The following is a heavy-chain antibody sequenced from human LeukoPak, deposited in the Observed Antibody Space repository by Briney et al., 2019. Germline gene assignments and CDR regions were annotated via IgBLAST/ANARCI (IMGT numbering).Heavy chain of an antibody. CDR3: ARSPLTTVVNPYYFDY. V-gene: IGHV3-64*01. J-gene: IGHJ4*02. D-gene: IGHD4-23*01. CDR1: GFTFSSDA. Sequence: GGSLRLSCAASGFTFSSDAMHWVRQAPGKGLEYVSAISSNGGSTYYANSVKGRFTISRDNSKNTLYLQMGSLRAEDIAVYYCARSPLTTVVNPYYFDYWGQGTLVTVSS. CDR2: ISSNGGST.